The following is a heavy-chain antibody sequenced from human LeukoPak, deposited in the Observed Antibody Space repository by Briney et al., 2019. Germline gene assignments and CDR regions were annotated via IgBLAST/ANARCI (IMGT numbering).Heavy chain of an antibody. CDR1: GGSIRSSSYY. D-gene: IGHD3-22*01. CDR3: ARDRYYDRDHYYYYYMDV. CDR2: VYYSGST. V-gene: IGHV4-39*07. J-gene: IGHJ6*03. Sequence: PSETLSLTCTVSGGSIRSSSYYWGWIRQPPGKGLEWIGTVYYSGSTYYNPSLKSRVTISLDKSKNQFSLKLNSVTAADTAVYYCARDRYYDRDHYYYYYMDVWGKGTTVTVSS.